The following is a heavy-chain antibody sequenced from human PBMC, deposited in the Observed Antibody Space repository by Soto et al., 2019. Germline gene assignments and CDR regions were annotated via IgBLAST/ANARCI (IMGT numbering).Heavy chain of an antibody. J-gene: IGHJ6*03. CDR2: ISSSSSTM. V-gene: IGHV3-48*01. Sequence: EVQLVESGGGFVQPGGSLRLSCAASGFTFSSYSMNWVRQAPGKGLEWVSYISSSSSTMNYADSVKGRFTISRDNDKNSLYLQMNSLRAEDTAVYHCAAYYNMDVWGKGTTVTVSS. CDR1: GFTFSSYS. CDR3: AAYYNMDV.